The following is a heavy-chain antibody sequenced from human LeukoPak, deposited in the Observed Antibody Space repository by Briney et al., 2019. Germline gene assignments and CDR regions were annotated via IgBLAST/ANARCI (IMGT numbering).Heavy chain of an antibody. D-gene: IGHD1-7*01. V-gene: IGHV1-24*01. Sequence: GASVKVSCKVSGYTLTVLSMHWVRQAPGKGLEWMGGLDPEDGETIYAQKFQGRVTMTEDTSTDTAYMELSSLRSEDTAVYYCATIDWNYVWFDPWGQGTLVTVSS. J-gene: IGHJ5*02. CDR3: ATIDWNYVWFDP. CDR2: LDPEDGET. CDR1: GYTLTVLS.